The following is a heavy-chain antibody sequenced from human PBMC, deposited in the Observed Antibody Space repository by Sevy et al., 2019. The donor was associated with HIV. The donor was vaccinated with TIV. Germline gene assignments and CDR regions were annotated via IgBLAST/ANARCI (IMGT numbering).Heavy chain of an antibody. D-gene: IGHD3-3*01. CDR1: GFNFSSYG. CDR2: ISYDGSSK. J-gene: IGHJ3*02. CDR3: AKESGSYYDFWSGHDAFAI. V-gene: IGHV3-30*18. Sequence: GSLRLCCAASGFNFSSYGMHWVRQAPGKGLEWVAVISYDGSSKYYADSVKGRFTISRDNSKNTVYLQINRLRAEDTAVYYCAKESGSYYDFWSGHDAFAIWGQGTMVTVSS.